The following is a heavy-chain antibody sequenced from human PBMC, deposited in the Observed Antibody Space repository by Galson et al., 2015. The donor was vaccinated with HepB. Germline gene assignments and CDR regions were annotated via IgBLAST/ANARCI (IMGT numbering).Heavy chain of an antibody. CDR2: IDWDDDK. J-gene: IGHJ4*02. CDR3: ARMSGRRDFWSGLGYDYYFDY. V-gene: IGHV2-70*04. Sequence: PALVKPTQTLTLTCTFSGFSLSSNKMRVSWVRQAPGKALEWLARIDWDDDKFYSTSLKTRLTISKDTSKNQVILTMTNMDPVDTATYYCARMSGRRDFWSGLGYDYYFDYWGQGTLVTVSS. CDR1: GFSLSSNKMR. D-gene: IGHD3-3*01.